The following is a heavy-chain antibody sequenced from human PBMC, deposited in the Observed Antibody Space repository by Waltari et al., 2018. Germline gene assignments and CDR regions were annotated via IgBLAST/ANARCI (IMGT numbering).Heavy chain of an antibody. V-gene: IGHV3-30*18. CDR2: ISYDGSKQ. CDR3: AKDQSGVFPNYFDS. CDR1: GFTFSVYG. J-gene: IGHJ4*01. D-gene: IGHD5-12*01. Sequence: QVQLVESGGGVVQPGRSLRLSCAASGFTFSVYGIHWVRQAPGKGLEWVSFISYDGSKQYSADSVKGRITMSRDNSKNTVDLQMNSLRPEDTAVYYCAKDQSGVFPNYFDSWGHGTLVTVSS.